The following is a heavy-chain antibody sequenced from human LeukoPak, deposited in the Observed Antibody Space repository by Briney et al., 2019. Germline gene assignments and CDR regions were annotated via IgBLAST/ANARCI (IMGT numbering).Heavy chain of an antibody. CDR1: GFTFSSYW. V-gene: IGHV3-74*01. J-gene: IGHJ4*02. Sequence: GGSLRLSCAASGFTFSSYWMHWVRQAPGKGLVWVSLINSDGSSTSYVDSVKGRFTISRDNAKNTLYLQMNSLIAEDTAVYYCAKAETGRFDYWGQGTLVTVSS. CDR2: INSDGSST. CDR3: AKAETGRFDY.